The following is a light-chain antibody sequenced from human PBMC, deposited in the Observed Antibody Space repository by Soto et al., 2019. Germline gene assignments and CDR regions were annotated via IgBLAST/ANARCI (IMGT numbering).Light chain of an antibody. CDR2: AAS. Sequence: EIVLTQTPVTLSLTPGERATLSCRASHSIRSNYVAWYQQKPGQGPRLLIYAASSRATGIPDRFSGSGSGTDSTLIISRLGTEEFAMYYCQQYGSSPRPFGQGTKVDIK. CDR3: QQYGSSPRP. CDR1: HSIRSNY. V-gene: IGKV3-20*01. J-gene: IGKJ1*01.